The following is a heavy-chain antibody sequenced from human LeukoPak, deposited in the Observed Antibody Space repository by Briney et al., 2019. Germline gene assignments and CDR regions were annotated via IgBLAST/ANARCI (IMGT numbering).Heavy chain of an antibody. CDR1: GVTFSSYA. J-gene: IGHJ6*03. CDR3: SRVAIFGVVTSSGYYYYYYMDV. CDR2: IKPDGSEK. D-gene: IGHD3-3*01. Sequence: GGSLRLSCAASGVTFSSYAMSWVRQAPGKGLEWVANIKPDGSEKYYVDSVKGRFTISRDNAKNSLYLQMNSLRAEDTAVYYCSRVAIFGVVTSSGYYYYYYMDVWGIGTTVTVSS. V-gene: IGHV3-7*01.